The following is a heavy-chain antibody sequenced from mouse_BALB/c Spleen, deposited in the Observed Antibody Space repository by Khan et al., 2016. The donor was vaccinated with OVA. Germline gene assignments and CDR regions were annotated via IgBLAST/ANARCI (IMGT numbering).Heavy chain of an antibody. CDR2: IWSDGRT. Sequence: QVQLKESGPDLVAPSQSLSITCTVSGFSLTSYAIHWVRQPPGKGLEWLVVIWSDGRTTYNSALKSSLSISKDNSKSQVFLKINSLQTDDTAMYYCARHQFPLSMDSWGQGTPVTVSS. J-gene: IGHJ4*01. CDR1: GFSLTSYA. CDR3: ARHQFPLSMDS. V-gene: IGHV2-6-2*01.